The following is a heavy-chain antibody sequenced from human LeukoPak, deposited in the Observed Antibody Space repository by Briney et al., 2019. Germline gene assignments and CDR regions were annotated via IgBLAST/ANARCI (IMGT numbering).Heavy chain of an antibody. J-gene: IGHJ4*02. CDR3: AREDKRWLPRPGSVGY. CDR1: GFTFSSYN. D-gene: IGHD5-24*01. V-gene: IGHV3-48*01. Sequence: GGSLRLSCAASGFTFSSYNMNWVRQAPGKGLEWVSYISSSSSTIYYADSVKGRFTISRDNAKNSLYLQMNSLRAEDTAVYYCAREDKRWLPRPGSVGYWGQGTLVTVSS. CDR2: ISSSSSTI.